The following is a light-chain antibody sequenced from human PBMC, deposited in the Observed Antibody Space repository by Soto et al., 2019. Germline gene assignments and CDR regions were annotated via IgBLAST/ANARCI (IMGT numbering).Light chain of an antibody. J-gene: IGKJ4*01. Sequence: QMTQSPSSLFASVGDRVTITCRASQSISSHLNWYQQKVGQTPRLLIYAASTWHSAVPPRFSGSGSGTDFTLTISGLQREDFAAYYCQQCHSAPLTFGGGTKIQI. CDR1: QSISSH. CDR2: AAS. CDR3: QQCHSAPLT. V-gene: IGKV1-39*01.